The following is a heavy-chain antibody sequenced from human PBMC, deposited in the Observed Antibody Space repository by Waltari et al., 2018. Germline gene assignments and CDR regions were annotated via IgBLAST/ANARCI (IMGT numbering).Heavy chain of an antibody. Sequence: EVQLVQSGAEVKKPGESLKISCKGSGYSFTSYWIGWVRQMPGKGLEWVGIIYPGDSDTRHSPSCQGQVTISADKSISTAYLQWSSLKASDTAMYYCARHSDIVVVPAASDAFDIWGQGTMVTVSS. CDR3: ARHSDIVVVPAASDAFDI. CDR2: IYPGDSDT. V-gene: IGHV5-51*01. J-gene: IGHJ3*02. D-gene: IGHD2-2*01. CDR1: GYSFTSYW.